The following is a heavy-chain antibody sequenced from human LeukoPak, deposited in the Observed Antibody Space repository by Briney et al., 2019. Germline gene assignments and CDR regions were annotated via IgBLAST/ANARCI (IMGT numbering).Heavy chain of an antibody. CDR1: GGSISRVGYS. Sequence: SETLSLTCTVSGGSISRVGYSWGWTRHHPGKGLGWIGYIYYSRSTYYTPSVKSRVTISVDTSKNQFSLKLSSVTAADTAVYYCARDMTDWWFDPWGQGTLVTVSS. V-gene: IGHV4-31*03. J-gene: IGHJ5*02. CDR3: ARDMTDWWFDP. CDR2: IYYSRST. D-gene: IGHD3-9*01.